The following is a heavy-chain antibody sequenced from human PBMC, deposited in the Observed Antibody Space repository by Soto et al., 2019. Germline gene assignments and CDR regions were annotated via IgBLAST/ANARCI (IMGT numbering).Heavy chain of an antibody. Sequence: EVQLVESGGGLVQHGGSLRLSCAASGFTFSSYWMHWVRQAPGKGLVWVSRINSDGSSTSYADSVKGRFTISSDNAKNTLYLQMNSLRAEDTAVYYCARESRGGWFDPWGQGTLVTVSS. CDR1: GFTFSSYW. CDR3: ARESRGGWFDP. D-gene: IGHD2-15*01. V-gene: IGHV3-74*01. CDR2: INSDGSST. J-gene: IGHJ5*02.